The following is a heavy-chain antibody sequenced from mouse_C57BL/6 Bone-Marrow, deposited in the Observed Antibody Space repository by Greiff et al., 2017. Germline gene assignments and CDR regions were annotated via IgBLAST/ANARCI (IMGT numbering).Heavy chain of an antibody. CDR3: ARRGTTVVALPWYFDV. CDR1: GYTFTDYY. V-gene: IGHV1-26*01. CDR2: INPNNGGT. D-gene: IGHD1-1*01. J-gene: IGHJ1*03. Sequence: VQLQQSGPELVKPGASVKISCKASGYTFTDYYMNWVKQSHGKSLEWIGDINPNNGGTSYNQKFKGKATLTVDKSSSTAYMELRSLTSEDSSVYYCARRGTTVVALPWYFDVWGTGTTVTVSS.